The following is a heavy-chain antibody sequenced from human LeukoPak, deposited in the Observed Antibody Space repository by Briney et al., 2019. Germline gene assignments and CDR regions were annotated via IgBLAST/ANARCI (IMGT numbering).Heavy chain of an antibody. J-gene: IGHJ4*02. CDR2: IIPIFGTA. V-gene: IGHV1-69*05. CDR1: GGTFSSYA. CDR3: ARGALDSSGYLFDY. D-gene: IGHD3-22*01. Sequence: SGKVSCKASGGTFSSYAISWVRHAPGQGLEWMGRIIPIFGTANYAQKFQGRVTITTDESTSTAYMELSSLRSEDTAVYYCARGALDSSGYLFDYWGQGTLVTVSS.